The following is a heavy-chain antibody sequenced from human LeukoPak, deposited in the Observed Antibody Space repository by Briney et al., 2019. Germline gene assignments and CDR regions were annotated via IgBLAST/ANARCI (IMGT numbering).Heavy chain of an antibody. CDR2: ISGDGGGT. CDR3: AKGLGRFDY. V-gene: IGHV3-23*01. J-gene: IGHJ4*02. Sequence: GGSLRLSCAASGFTFSSYAMSWVSQAPGKGLEWVSSISGDGGGTYYADSVKGRFTISRDNSKNTLSLQMNSLRAEDTAIYYCAKGLGRFDYWGQGTLVTVSS. CDR1: GFTFSSYA.